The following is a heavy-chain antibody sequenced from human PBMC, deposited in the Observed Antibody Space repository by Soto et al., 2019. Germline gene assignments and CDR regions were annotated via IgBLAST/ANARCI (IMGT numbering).Heavy chain of an antibody. Sequence: SETLSLTCTVSGGSINSYYWSWIRQPAGKGLEWIGRIYTSGSTNYNPSLKSRVTMSVDTSKNRFSLKLSSVTAADTAVYYCARGIYSKVGATIWFDPWGQGTLVTVSS. CDR1: GGSINSYY. J-gene: IGHJ5*02. CDR3: ARGIYSKVGATIWFDP. CDR2: IYTSGST. D-gene: IGHD1-26*01. V-gene: IGHV4-4*07.